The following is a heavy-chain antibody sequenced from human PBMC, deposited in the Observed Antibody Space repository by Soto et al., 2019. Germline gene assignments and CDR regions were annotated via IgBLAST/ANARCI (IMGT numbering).Heavy chain of an antibody. CDR3: AKDRDGEGYCSSTSCLVDY. J-gene: IGHJ4*02. V-gene: IGHV3-30*18. Sequence: QVHLVESGGGVVQPGRSLRLSCAASGFTFSSYGMHWVRQAPGTGLEWVAVISYDGGNKYYADSVKGRFTISRDNSKNTLYLPMNSLRAEDTAVYYCAKDRDGEGYCSSTSCLVDYWGQGTLVTVSS. D-gene: IGHD2-2*01. CDR2: ISYDGGNK. CDR1: GFTFSSYG.